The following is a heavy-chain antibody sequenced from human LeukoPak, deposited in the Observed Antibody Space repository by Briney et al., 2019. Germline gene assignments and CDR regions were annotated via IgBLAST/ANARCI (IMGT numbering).Heavy chain of an antibody. J-gene: IGHJ4*02. CDR3: ANNIAAAGTDY. D-gene: IGHD6-13*01. V-gene: IGHV3-23*01. CDR1: GFTHSSCG. CDR2: ISGSDDGT. Sequence: GGSLRLSCAASGFTHSSCGMTWVRQAPGKGLDWVSSISGSDDGTYYADSVKGRFTISRDNSKNTLYLQMNSLRAEDTAVYYCANNIAAAGTDYWGQGTLVTVSS.